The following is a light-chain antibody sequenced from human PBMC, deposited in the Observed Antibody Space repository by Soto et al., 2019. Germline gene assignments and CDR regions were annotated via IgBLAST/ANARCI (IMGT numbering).Light chain of an antibody. V-gene: IGKV1-39*01. CDR2: AAS. J-gene: IGKJ4*01. Sequence: DIQMTQSPSSLSASVGDRVTITCRASQSISTYVSWYQHTLGKAPKLLIYAASHLQSGVPSRFSGSGSGTEFTLTIDSLHPEDFATYYCQQRMSTPLTFGGGTKVDLK. CDR3: QQRMSTPLT. CDR1: QSISTY.